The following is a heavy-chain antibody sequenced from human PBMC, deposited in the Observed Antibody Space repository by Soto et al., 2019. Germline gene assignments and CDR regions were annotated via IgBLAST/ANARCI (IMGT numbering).Heavy chain of an antibody. D-gene: IGHD3-10*01. J-gene: IGHJ6*02. CDR2: ISGYNGDT. Sequence: GASVKVSCKASGYSFTTYGMSWVRQAPGQGLEWMGWISGYNGDTNYAQNLQGRVTLTTETSTSTAYMELRSLRSDDTAVYYCARDQYYYGSGSYYYYGIEVWGQGTTVTVS. CDR3: ARDQYYYGSGSYYYYGIEV. CDR1: GYSFTTYG. V-gene: IGHV1-18*01.